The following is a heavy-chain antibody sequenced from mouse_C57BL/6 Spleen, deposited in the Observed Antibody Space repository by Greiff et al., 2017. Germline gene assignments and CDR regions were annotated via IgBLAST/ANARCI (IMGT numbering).Heavy chain of an antibody. CDR3: ARGGYYGSSDYYAMDY. V-gene: IGHV3-6*01. Sequence: EVQLQESGPGLVKPSQSLSLTCSVTGYSITSGYYWNWIRQFPGNKLEWMGYISYDGSNNYNPSLKNRISITRDTSKNQFFLKLNSVSTEDTATXYCARGGYYGSSDYYAMDYWGQGTSVTVSS. J-gene: IGHJ4*01. CDR1: GYSITSGYY. D-gene: IGHD1-1*01. CDR2: ISYDGSN.